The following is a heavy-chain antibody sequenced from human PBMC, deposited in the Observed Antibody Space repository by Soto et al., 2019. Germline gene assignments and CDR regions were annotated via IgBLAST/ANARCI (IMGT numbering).Heavy chain of an antibody. CDR3: AKDWGSSGWFNWFDP. CDR1: GFTLSNTG. CDR2: ISHDGSNT. D-gene: IGHD6-19*01. Sequence: QVQLVESGGGVVQPGRSLRLSCVASGFTLSNTGMHWVRQAPGKGLEWVAMISHDGSNTYYGDSVKGRFTISRDNSENPLYLQMDSLRPEDTSVYYCAKDWGSSGWFNWFDPWGQGTLVTVSS. V-gene: IGHV3-30*18. J-gene: IGHJ5*02.